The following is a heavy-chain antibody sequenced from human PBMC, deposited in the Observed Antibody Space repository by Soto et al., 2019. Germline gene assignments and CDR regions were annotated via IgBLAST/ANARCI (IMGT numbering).Heavy chain of an antibody. J-gene: IGHJ5*02. CDR1: GYTFTTYD. Sequence: SVKVSCKASGYTFTTYDMHWVRQAPGQGLEWMGRIIPILGIANYAQKFQGRVTITADKSTSTAYMELSSLRSEDTAVYYCARALVRGVTNWFDPWGQGTLVTVSS. CDR2: IIPILGIA. D-gene: IGHD3-10*01. V-gene: IGHV1-69*04. CDR3: ARALVRGVTNWFDP.